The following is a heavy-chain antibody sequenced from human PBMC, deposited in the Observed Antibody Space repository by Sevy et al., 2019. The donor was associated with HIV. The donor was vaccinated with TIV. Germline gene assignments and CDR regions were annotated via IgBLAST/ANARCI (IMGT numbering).Heavy chain of an antibody. CDR2: IYHSGST. CDR3: ARGEMATIHDY. V-gene: IGHV4-38-2*02. Sequence: LSLTCTVSGYSISSGYYWGWIRQPPGKGLEWIGSIYHSGSTYYNPSLKSRVTISVDTSKNQFSLKLSSVTAADTAVYYCARGEMATIHDYWGQGTLVTVSS. D-gene: IGHD5-12*01. CDR1: GYSISSGYY. J-gene: IGHJ4*02.